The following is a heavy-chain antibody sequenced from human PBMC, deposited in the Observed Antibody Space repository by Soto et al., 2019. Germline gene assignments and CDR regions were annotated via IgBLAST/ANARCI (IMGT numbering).Heavy chain of an antibody. J-gene: IGHJ4*02. Sequence: LRLSCAASGFTFNNYAMTWVRQAPGKGLEWVSEINGSGGSTYYADSVKGRFTISRDNSNNTLYLQMNSLRAEDTAVYYCAKDLFFGNTYGYFDHWGQGTLVTVSS. CDR2: INGSGGST. D-gene: IGHD5-18*01. CDR3: AKDLFFGNTYGYFDH. CDR1: GFTFNNYA. V-gene: IGHV3-23*01.